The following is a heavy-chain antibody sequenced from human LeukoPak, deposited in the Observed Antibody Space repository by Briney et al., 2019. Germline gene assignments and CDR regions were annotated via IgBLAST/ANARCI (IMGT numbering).Heavy chain of an antibody. CDR1: GFTFSSYA. D-gene: IGHD2-2*01. V-gene: IGHV3-23*01. Sequence: GGSLRLSCAASGFTFSSYAMSWVRQAPGKGLEWVSAISGSGGSTYYADSVKGRFIISRDNAKNSLYLQMNSLRAEDTAVYYCARDCSSTSCYGMVYYYGMDVWGQGTTVTVSS. CDR2: ISGSGGST. CDR3: ARDCSSTSCYGMVYYYGMDV. J-gene: IGHJ6*02.